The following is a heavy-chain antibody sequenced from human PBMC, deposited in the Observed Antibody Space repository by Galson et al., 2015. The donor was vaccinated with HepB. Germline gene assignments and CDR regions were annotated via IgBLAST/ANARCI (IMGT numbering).Heavy chain of an antibody. V-gene: IGHV3-74*01. CDR2: VRPDGRVT. Sequence: SLRLSCAASGFTFSSYWMHWVRQAPGKGLVWVAQVRPDGRVTGYADSARGRFTISRDNAKNTLYLEMNSLRVEDTAVYYCATGGVGANDNWGQGILVTVSS. CDR3: ATGGVGANDN. D-gene: IGHD1-26*01. CDR1: GFTFSSYW. J-gene: IGHJ4*02.